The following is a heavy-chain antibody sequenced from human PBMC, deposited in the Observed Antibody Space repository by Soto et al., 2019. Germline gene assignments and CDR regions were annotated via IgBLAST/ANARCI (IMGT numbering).Heavy chain of an antibody. D-gene: IGHD5-12*01. CDR2: IRDSGGNT. J-gene: IGHJ6*02. Sequence: EVQLLESGGGLKQPGESLRLSCAASGFSFSSYAMSWVRQAPGKGLEWVSGIRDSGGNTYYADSVKGRFTISRDNSKNTVYLQMNILRAEDTAVYYCAKSGGFSGYDWRGYYYYGMDVWGQGTTVTVSS. CDR1: GFSFSSYA. CDR3: AKSGGFSGYDWRGYYYYGMDV. V-gene: IGHV3-23*01.